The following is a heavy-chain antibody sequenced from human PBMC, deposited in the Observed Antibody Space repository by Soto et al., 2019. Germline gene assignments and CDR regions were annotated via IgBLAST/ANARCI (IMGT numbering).Heavy chain of an antibody. V-gene: IGHV3-30-3*01. CDR1: GFTFSSYA. Sequence: QVQLVESGGGVVQPGRSLRLSCAASGFTFSSYAMHWVRQAPGKGLEWVAVISYDGSNKYYADSVKGRFTISRDNSKNTLYLQMNSLRAEDTAVYYCARGAVYYYDSRGYYYNWYFDLWGRGTLVTVSS. CDR2: ISYDGSNK. J-gene: IGHJ2*01. CDR3: ARGAVYYYDSRGYYYNWYFDL. D-gene: IGHD3-22*01.